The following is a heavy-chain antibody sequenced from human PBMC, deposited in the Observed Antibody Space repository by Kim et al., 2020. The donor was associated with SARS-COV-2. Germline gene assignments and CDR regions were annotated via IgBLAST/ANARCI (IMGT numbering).Heavy chain of an antibody. V-gene: IGHV3-21*01. J-gene: IGHJ6*02. CDR2: ISSSSSYI. Sequence: GGSLRLSCAASGFTFSSYSMNWVRQAPGKGLEWVSSISSSSSYIYYADSVKGLFTISRDNAKNSLYLQMSSLRAEDTAVYYCARLAGSGVLPKGMDVWGQGTTVTVSS. D-gene: IGHD3-10*01. CDR3: ARLAGSGVLPKGMDV. CDR1: GFTFSSYS.